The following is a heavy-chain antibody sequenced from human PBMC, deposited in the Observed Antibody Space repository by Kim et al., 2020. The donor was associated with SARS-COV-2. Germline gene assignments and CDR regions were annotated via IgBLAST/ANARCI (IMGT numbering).Heavy chain of an antibody. Sequence: GGSLRLSCAASGFIFSNYGMSWVRQAPGKVLEWVSALSDIGGTTYYADSVKGRFTVSRDNSKNTLYLQVNGLRVEDTAVYYCAKHWGSGTYYNFLDYWGHGTLVTVSS. V-gene: IGHV3-23*01. CDR2: LSDIGGTT. CDR1: GFIFSNYG. J-gene: IGHJ4*01. D-gene: IGHD3-10*01. CDR3: AKHWGSGTYYNFLDY.